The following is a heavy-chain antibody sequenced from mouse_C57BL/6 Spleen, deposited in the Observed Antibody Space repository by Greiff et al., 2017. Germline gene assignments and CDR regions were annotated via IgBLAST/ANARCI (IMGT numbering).Heavy chain of an antibody. Sequence: QVQLQQPGAELVMPGASVKLSCKASGYTFTSYWMHWVKQRPGQGLEWIGEIDPSDSYTNYNQKFKGKSTLTVDKSSSTAYMQLSSLTSEDSAVYYCAREGLRRESFADWGQGTLVTVSA. J-gene: IGHJ3*01. D-gene: IGHD2-4*01. CDR1: GYTFTSYW. V-gene: IGHV1-69*01. CDR3: AREGLRRESFAD. CDR2: IDPSDSYT.